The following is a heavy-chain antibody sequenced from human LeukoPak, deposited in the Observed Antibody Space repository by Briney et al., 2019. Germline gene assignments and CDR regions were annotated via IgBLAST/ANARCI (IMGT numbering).Heavy chain of an antibody. CDR2: INWNGGST. CDR3: ARASGKGLDDYYYGMDV. D-gene: IGHD3-10*01. V-gene: IGHV3-20*01. CDR1: GFTFDDYG. Sequence: GGSLRLSCAASGFTFDDYGMSWVRQAPGKGLEWVSGINWNGGSTGYADSVKGRFTISRDNAKNSLYLQMNSLRAEDTALYHCARASGKGLDDYYYGMDVWGQGTTVTVSS. J-gene: IGHJ6*02.